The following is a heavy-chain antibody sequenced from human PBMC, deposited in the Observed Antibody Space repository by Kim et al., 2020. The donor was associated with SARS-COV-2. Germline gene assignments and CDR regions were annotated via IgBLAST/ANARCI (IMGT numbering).Heavy chain of an antibody. CDR2: INRNSDST. V-gene: IGHV3-20*01. CDR1: GFTFDDYG. Sequence: GGSLRLSCAASGFTFDDYGMSWVRQAPGKGLEWVSGINRNSDSTAYADSVKGRFTISRDNAKNSLFLQMNSPRAEDTALYHCVRGYAGGPFDLWGQGTLVTGSS. CDR3: VRGYAGGPFDL. D-gene: IGHD3-16*01. J-gene: IGHJ4*02.